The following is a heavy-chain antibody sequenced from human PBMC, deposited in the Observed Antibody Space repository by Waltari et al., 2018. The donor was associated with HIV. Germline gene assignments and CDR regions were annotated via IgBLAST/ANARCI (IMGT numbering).Heavy chain of an antibody. D-gene: IGHD1-1*01. CDR3: ATGQQVWETWSQLDY. J-gene: IGHJ4*02. CDR1: GSTFRNYG. Sequence: QVQLVASGGGVVQPGRSLRLSCAAPGSTFRNYGMPWVRQAPGKGLEWVAVISFDGSNQYYADSVRGRFTISRDNSKKKVFLQMNSLRLDDSALYYCATGQQVWETWSQLDYWGQGTLVIVSS. CDR2: ISFDGSNQ. V-gene: IGHV3-30*03.